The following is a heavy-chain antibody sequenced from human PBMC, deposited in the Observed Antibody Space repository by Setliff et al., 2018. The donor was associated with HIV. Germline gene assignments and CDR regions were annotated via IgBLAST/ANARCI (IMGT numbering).Heavy chain of an antibody. J-gene: IGHJ6*03. D-gene: IGHD3-10*01. Sequence: PGGSLRLSWAVSGFTFSNYAMTWVRQAPGKGLEWVSGISGSGGSTYYADSVKGRLTISRDNSKNTLYLQMNNLRGDDTAVYYCAKAQSKVRIYYYYMDVWGKGTTVTVSS. CDR2: ISGSGGST. CDR1: GFTFSNYA. CDR3: AKAQSKVRIYYYYMDV. V-gene: IGHV3-23*01.